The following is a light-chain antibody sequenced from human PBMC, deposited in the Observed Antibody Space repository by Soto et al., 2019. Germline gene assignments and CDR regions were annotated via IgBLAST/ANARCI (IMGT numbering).Light chain of an antibody. Sequence: DIVMTQSPDSLAVSLGERATFNCKSSQSVLYSSNNKNYLALYQQKPGQPPKLLIYWASTRESGVPDRFSGSGSGTDFTLTISSLQAEDVAVYYCQQYYSTPLTFGQGTKVEIK. CDR3: QQYYSTPLT. J-gene: IGKJ1*01. V-gene: IGKV4-1*01. CDR1: QSVLYSSNNKNY. CDR2: WAS.